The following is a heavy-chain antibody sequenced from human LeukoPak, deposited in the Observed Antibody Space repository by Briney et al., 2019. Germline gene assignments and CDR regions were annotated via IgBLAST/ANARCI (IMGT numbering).Heavy chain of an antibody. CDR1: GGSISSRSYY. CDR3: ARDGNGMDV. CDR2: IYYSGST. V-gene: IGHV4-61*01. J-gene: IGHJ6*02. D-gene: IGHD1-26*01. Sequence: SETLSLTCTVSGGSISSRSYYWDWIRQPPGRGLEWIGYIYYSGSTNYNPSLKSRVTISVDTSKNQFSLKLSSVTAADTAVYYCARDGNGMDVWGQGTTVTVSS.